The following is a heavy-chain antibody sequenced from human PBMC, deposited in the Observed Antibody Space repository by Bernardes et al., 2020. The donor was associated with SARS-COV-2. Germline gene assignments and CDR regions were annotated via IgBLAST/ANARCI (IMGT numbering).Heavy chain of an antibody. CDR2: ISGNGDRA. V-gene: IGHV3-23*01. Sequence: GGSLRLSRAASGFTFSNYVMTWVRQAPGKGLEWVSGISGNGDRAYYADSVKGRFTISRDMSKNTLYLQMNSLRSEDTAVYYCARQSTSYYYGSGTYIWGQGTLVTVSS. D-gene: IGHD3-10*01. CDR1: GFTFSNYV. J-gene: IGHJ4*02. CDR3: ARQSTSYYYGSGTYI.